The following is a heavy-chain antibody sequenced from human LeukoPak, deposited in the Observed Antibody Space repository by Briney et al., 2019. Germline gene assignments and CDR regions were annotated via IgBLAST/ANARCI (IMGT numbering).Heavy chain of an antibody. CDR1: GFTFSSYG. D-gene: IGHD3-10*01. CDR2: IWYGGSNK. V-gene: IGHV3-33*06. Sequence: PGRSLRLSCAASGFTFSSYGMHWVRQAPGKGLEWVAVIWYGGSNKYYADSVKGRFTISRDNSKNTVFLQMNTLRAEDMAVYYCAKRGGGGAFDFWGHGTTVTVSS. J-gene: IGHJ3*01. CDR3: AKRGGGGAFDF.